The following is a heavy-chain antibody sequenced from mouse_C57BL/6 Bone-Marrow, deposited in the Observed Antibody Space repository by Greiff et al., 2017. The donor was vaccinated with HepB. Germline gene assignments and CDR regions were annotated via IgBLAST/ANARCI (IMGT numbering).Heavy chain of an antibody. CDR3: ARETTAKEGFAY. Sequence: VKLVESGAELARPGASVKLSCKASGYTFTSYGISWVKQRTGQGLEWIGEIYPRSGNTYYNEKFKGKATLTADKSSSTAYMELRSLTSEDSAVYFCARETTAKEGFAYWGQGTLVTVSA. V-gene: IGHV1-81*01. D-gene: IGHD1-2*01. J-gene: IGHJ3*01. CDR2: IYPRSGNT. CDR1: GYTFTSYG.